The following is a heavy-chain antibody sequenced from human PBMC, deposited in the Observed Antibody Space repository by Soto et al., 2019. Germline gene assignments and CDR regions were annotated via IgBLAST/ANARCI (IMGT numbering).Heavy chain of an antibody. CDR3: AKYLPVAYYFDY. Sequence: EVQLLESGGGLVQPGGSLRLSCSASGFNFNTYAMTWVRQAQGKWLEWVSAISGSGGTTYYADSVRGLFTISRDNSKNTRYLQMNSLRGEDTAVYYCAKYLPVAYYFDYWGQGSMVTVSS. J-gene: IGHJ4*02. V-gene: IGHV3-23*01. CDR1: GFNFNTYA. D-gene: IGHD2-15*01. CDR2: ISGSGGTT.